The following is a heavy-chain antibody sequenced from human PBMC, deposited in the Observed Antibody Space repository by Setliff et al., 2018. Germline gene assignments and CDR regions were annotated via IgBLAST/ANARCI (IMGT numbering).Heavy chain of an antibody. J-gene: IGHJ6*02. V-gene: IGHV4-39*07. CDR2: IYYSGST. Sequence: PSETLSLTCTVSGGSISSSSYYWGWIRQPPGKGLEWIGSIYYSGSTYYNPSLKSRVTISVDTSKNQFSLKLSSVTAADTAVYYCARMLAAARYYYYYGMDVWGQGTTVTVSS. D-gene: IGHD6-13*01. CDR3: ARMLAAARYYYYYGMDV. CDR1: GGSISSSSYY.